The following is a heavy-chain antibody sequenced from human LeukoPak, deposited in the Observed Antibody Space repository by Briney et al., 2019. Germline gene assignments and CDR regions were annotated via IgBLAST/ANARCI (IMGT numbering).Heavy chain of an antibody. CDR3: ARGPYYYGSGSYYNPFDY. CDR1: GYTFTSYD. Sequence: ASVKVSCKASGYTFTSYDINWVRQAPGQGLEWMGWISAYNGNTNYAQKLQGRVTMTTDTSTSTAYMELRSLRSDDTAVYYCARGPYYYGSGSYYNPFDYWGQGTLVTVSS. CDR2: ISAYNGNT. J-gene: IGHJ4*02. D-gene: IGHD3-10*01. V-gene: IGHV1-18*01.